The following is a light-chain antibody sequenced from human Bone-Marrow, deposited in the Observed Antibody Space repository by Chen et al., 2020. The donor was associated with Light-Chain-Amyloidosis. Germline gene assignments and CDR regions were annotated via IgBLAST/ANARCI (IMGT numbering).Light chain of an antibody. J-gene: IGLJ3*02. Sequence: SYVLTQPSSVSVAPGQTATIACGGNNIGSTSVHWYQQTPGQAPLLVVYDDSYRPSGIPERLSGANSGNTATLTISRVEAGDEADYYWQVWDRSSDRPVFGGGTKLTVL. V-gene: IGLV3-21*02. CDR2: DDS. CDR1: NIGSTS. CDR3: QVWDRSSDRPV.